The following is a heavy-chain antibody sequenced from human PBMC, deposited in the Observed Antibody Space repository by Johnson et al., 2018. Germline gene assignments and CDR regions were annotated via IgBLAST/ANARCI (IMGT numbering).Heavy chain of an antibody. V-gene: IGHV3-30*18. J-gene: IGHJ6*04. Sequence: QVQLQESGGGVVQPGRSLRLSCSGSKFSLSTYAIHWVRQAPGKGLARVALLSNDGRTHFFADFVKGRFTISRDSAQNTIYLQMNSLKGEDTAVYYCAKAMGTTNFFPPWSIYQNHFHVDVWGRGTTVTVSS. CDR2: LSNDGRTH. CDR3: AKAMGTTNFFPPWSIYQNHFHVDV. CDR1: KFSLSTYA. D-gene: IGHD1-14*01.